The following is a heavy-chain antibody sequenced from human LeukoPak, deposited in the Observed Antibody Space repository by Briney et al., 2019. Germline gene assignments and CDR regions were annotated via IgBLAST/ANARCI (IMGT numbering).Heavy chain of an antibody. CDR2: INHSGST. V-gene: IGHV4-34*01. CDR1: VGSFSGYY. CDR3: ARRFAFEEDIVVVPAAMPFDY. D-gene: IGHD2-2*01. Sequence: SETLSLTCAVYVGSFSGYYWSWIRQPPGRGLEWIGEINHSGSTNYNPSLKSRVTISVDTSKNQFSLKLSSVTAADTAVYYGARRFAFEEDIVVVPAAMPFDYWGQGTLVTVSS. J-gene: IGHJ4*02.